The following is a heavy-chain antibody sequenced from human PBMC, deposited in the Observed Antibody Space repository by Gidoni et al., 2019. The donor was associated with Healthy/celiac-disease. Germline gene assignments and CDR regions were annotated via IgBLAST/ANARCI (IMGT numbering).Heavy chain of an antibody. CDR2: IYYSGST. V-gene: IGHV4-39*07. D-gene: IGHD4-4*01. J-gene: IGHJ6*02. CDR1: GGSISSSSYD. CDR3: ARDSTVVTPLSYYYYGMDV. Sequence: QLQLQESGPGLGKPSEPRPLTCTGSGGSISSSSYDWGCIRQPPGKGLEWIGSIYYSGSTYYNPPLKSRVTISVDTSKNQFSLKLSSVTAADTAVYYCARDSTVVTPLSYYYYGMDVWGQGTTVTVSS.